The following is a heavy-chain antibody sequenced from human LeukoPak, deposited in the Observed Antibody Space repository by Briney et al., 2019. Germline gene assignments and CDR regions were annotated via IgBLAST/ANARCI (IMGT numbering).Heavy chain of an antibody. Sequence: SVKVSCKASGGTFSSYAISGVRQAPGQGLEWMGRLIPILGIANYAQKFQSRVTITADKSTSTAYMELSSLRFEDTAVYYCARIFGRDGYNLFDYWGQGTLVTVSS. CDR3: ARIFGRDGYNLFDY. D-gene: IGHD5-12*01. V-gene: IGHV1-69*04. CDR1: GGTFSSYA. CDR2: LIPILGIA. J-gene: IGHJ4*02.